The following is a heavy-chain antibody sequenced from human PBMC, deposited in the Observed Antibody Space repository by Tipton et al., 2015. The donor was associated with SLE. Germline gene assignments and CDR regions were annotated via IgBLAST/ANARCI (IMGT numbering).Heavy chain of an antibody. J-gene: IGHJ4*02. Sequence: TLSLTCTVSGGSLSNYYWSWIRQPPGKGLEWIGYFYDSGDTNHNPSLESRVTMSVDTSKNHLSLRLSSVTAADTAVYYCVRHPRTGDSRNYNFHLWGQGTLVTVSS. V-gene: IGHV4-59*08. CDR3: VRHPRTGDSRNYNFHL. CDR1: GGSLSNYY. D-gene: IGHD4-11*01. CDR2: FYDSGDT.